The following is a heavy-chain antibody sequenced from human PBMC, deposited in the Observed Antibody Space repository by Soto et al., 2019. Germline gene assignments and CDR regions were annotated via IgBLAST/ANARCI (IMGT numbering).Heavy chain of an antibody. CDR3: ARVPGLGYCSGGSCHPIGYYYYGMDV. CDR1: GYTFTSYA. D-gene: IGHD2-15*01. V-gene: IGHV1-3*01. CDR2: INAGNGDT. J-gene: IGHJ6*02. Sequence: ASVKVSCKASGYTFTSYAIHWVRQAPGQRLEWMGWINAGNGDTKYSQKFQGRVTINRDTSASTAYMELSYLRSEDTAVYYCARVPGLGYCSGGSCHPIGYYYYGMDVWGQGTTVTVS.